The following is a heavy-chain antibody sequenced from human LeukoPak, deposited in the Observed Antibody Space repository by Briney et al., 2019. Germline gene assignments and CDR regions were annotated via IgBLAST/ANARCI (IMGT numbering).Heavy chain of an antibody. CDR3: AKDLGSSRPRGDS. D-gene: IGHD6-6*01. CDR2: IYYSGST. V-gene: IGHV4-59*12. J-gene: IGHJ4*02. CDR1: GGSISTYY. Sequence: SETLSLTCTVSGGSISTYYWSWIRQPPGKGLEWVGYIYYSGSTNYNPSLKSRVTISVDKSKNQFSLRLTSVTAADTAVYYCAKDLGSSRPRGDSWGQGTLVTVSS.